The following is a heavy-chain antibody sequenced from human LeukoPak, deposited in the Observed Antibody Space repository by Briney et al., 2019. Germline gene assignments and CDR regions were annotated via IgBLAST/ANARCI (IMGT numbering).Heavy chain of an antibody. J-gene: IGHJ4*02. D-gene: IGHD3-16*01. CDR1: GYTFTKDL. CDR3: VTGWRGDFDDPAHN. Sequence: GESLKISCKGSGYTFTKDLIGWVRQTPDKGLEWMAMIYPGDSDIIYSPSFQGQVSISVDKSVSTAYLQWSSLKASDTAMYYCVTGWRGDFDDPAHNWGQGTLVTVSA. CDR2: IYPGDSDI. V-gene: IGHV5-51*01.